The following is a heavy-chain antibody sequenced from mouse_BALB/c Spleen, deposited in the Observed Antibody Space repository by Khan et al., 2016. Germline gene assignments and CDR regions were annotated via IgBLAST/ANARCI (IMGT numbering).Heavy chain of an antibody. V-gene: IGHV14-3*02. Sequence: VQLQQPGAELVKPGASVKLSCTASGFNIKDTYMHWVKQRPEQGLEWIGRIDPANGNTKYDPKFQGKATITADTSSNTAYLQLSSLTSEDTAVYYCASTVVADFDDWGQGTTLTVSS. J-gene: IGHJ2*01. CDR3: ASTVVADFDD. D-gene: IGHD1-1*01. CDR2: IDPANGNT. CDR1: GFNIKDTY.